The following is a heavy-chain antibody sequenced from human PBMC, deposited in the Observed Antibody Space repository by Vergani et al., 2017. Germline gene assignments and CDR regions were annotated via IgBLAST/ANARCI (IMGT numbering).Heavy chain of an antibody. J-gene: IGHJ4*02. CDR3: VIEIAGNVFAD. D-gene: IGHD4-23*01. CDR1: GFGLSTST. Sequence: VHLVESGGGMVKPGGSLRLSCATSGFGLSTSTMNWVRQAPGKGLEWISGISCGGRFIFYSDSVKGRFTISRDNAMNSLFLQMSSLRAGDTAVYFCVIEIAGNVFADWGQGALVTVSA. V-gene: IGHV3-21*01. CDR2: ISCGGRFI.